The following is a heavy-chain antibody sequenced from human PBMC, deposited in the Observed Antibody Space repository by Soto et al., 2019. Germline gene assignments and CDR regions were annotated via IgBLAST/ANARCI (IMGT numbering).Heavy chain of an antibody. D-gene: IGHD3-16*02. CDR2: INPNSGGT. CDR3: ARANSYDYVWGSYRLGAPFFDY. J-gene: IGHJ4*02. Sequence: GASVKVSCKASGYTFTGYYMHWARQAPGQGLEWMGWINPNSGGTNYAQKFQGWVTMTRDTSISTAYMELSRLRSDDTAVYYCARANSYDYVWGSYRLGAPFFDYWGQGTLVTVSS. CDR1: GYTFTGYY. V-gene: IGHV1-2*04.